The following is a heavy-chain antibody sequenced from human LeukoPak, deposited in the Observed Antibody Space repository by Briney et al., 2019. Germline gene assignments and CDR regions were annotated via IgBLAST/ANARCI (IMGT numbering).Heavy chain of an antibody. Sequence: SETLSLTCTVPGGSITSYYCSWIRQPAGKGLEWIGRIYTRGSTKYSPSLKSRVTLSVDTSKNQFSLRLSSVTAADTAVYYCAGEGHYYDDTGYYYGGEDYWGQGTLVTVSS. CDR1: GGSITSYY. CDR2: IYTRGST. J-gene: IGHJ4*02. D-gene: IGHD3-22*01. CDR3: AGEGHYYDDTGYYYGGEDY. V-gene: IGHV4-4*07.